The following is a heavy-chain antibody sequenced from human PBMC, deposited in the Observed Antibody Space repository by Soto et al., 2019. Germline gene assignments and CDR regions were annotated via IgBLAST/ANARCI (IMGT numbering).Heavy chain of an antibody. Sequence: SETPSLTCAVYGGSFSGYYWSWIRQPPGKGLEWIGEINHSGSTNYNPSLKSRVTISVDTSKNQFSLKLSSVTAADTAVYYCASVMGYCSGGSCYSDAFDIWGQGTMVTVSS. J-gene: IGHJ3*02. CDR2: INHSGST. V-gene: IGHV4-34*01. CDR1: GGSFSGYY. D-gene: IGHD2-15*01. CDR3: ASVMGYCSGGSCYSDAFDI.